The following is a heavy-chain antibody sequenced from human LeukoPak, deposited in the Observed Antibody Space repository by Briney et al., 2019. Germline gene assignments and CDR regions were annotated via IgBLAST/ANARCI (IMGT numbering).Heavy chain of an antibody. Sequence: GRSLRLSCAASVFTFSSYSMHWVRQAPGKGLEWVAVISYDGSNKYYADSVKGRFTISRDNSKNTLYLQMNSLRAEDTAVYYCARAHTMVRGVNFDNWGQGTLVTVSS. CDR1: VFTFSSYS. CDR3: ARAHTMVRGVNFDN. D-gene: IGHD3-10*01. J-gene: IGHJ4*02. V-gene: IGHV3-30*04. CDR2: ISYDGSNK.